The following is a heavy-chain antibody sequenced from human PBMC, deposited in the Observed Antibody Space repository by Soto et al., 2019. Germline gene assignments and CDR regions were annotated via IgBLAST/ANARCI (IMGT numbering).Heavy chain of an antibody. V-gene: IGHV3-74*01. CDR3: ARGSSGSYYQFLYGMDV. Sequence: EVQLVESGGGLVQPGGSLRLSCAASGFTFSSYWMHWVRQAPGKGLVWVSRINSDGSSTSYADSVKGRFTITRDNAKNPLYLQMNSLRAEDTAVYYCARGSSGSYYQFLYGMDVWGQGTTVTVSS. D-gene: IGHD1-26*01. CDR1: GFTFSSYW. J-gene: IGHJ6*02. CDR2: INSDGSST.